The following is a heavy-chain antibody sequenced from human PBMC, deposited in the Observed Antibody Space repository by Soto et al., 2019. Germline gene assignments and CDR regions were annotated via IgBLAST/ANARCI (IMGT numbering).Heavy chain of an antibody. CDR1: GFTFSSYG. D-gene: IGHD3-22*01. Sequence: QVQLVESGGGVVQPGRSLRLSCAASGFTFSSYGMHWVRQAPGKGLEWVAVIWYDGSNKYYADSVKGRFTISRDNSKNTLYLQMNSLRAEDTAVYYCASAFRYYDSSGYYYEDAFDIWGQGTMVTVSS. J-gene: IGHJ3*02. CDR3: ASAFRYYDSSGYYYEDAFDI. CDR2: IWYDGSNK. V-gene: IGHV3-33*01.